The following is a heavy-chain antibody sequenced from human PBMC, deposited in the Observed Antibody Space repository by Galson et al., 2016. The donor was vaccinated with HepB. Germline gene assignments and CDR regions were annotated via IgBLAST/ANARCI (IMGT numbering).Heavy chain of an antibody. Sequence: SVKVSCKASGYMFTTFGVSWVRQAPGQGLQWMEWISTYNGNTNYAQEIQGRATMTTETSTSTAYLEMRSLRSDDTAVYYCARHFNDGGSYRCDYWGQGTLVTVSS. CDR3: ARHFNDGGSYRCDY. CDR2: ISTYNGNT. V-gene: IGHV1-18*04. D-gene: IGHD3-16*02. J-gene: IGHJ4*02. CDR1: GYMFTTFG.